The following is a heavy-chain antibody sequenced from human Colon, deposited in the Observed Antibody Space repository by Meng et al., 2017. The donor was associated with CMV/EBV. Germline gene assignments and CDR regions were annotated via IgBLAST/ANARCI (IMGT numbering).Heavy chain of an antibody. CDR1: GFTFDDYA. V-gene: IGHV3-9*01. CDR2: ITWNSAGV. CDR3: TKDRSGSYYEFDF. Sequence: SLKISCAASGFTFDDYAMHWVRQAPGKGLEWVSGITWNSAGVRCADSVKGRFTISRDNAKSSLYLEMNSLRSDDTALYYCTKDRSGSYYEFDFWGRGTLVTVSS. D-gene: IGHD1-26*01. J-gene: IGHJ4*02.